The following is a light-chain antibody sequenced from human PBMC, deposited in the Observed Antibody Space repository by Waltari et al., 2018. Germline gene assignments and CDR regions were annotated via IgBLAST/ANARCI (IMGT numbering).Light chain of an antibody. CDR1: QDISNY. V-gene: IGKV1-33*01. J-gene: IGKJ2*01. Sequence: DIQMTQSPSSLSASVGDRVTITCQASQDISNYLNWYQQKPGKAPKLLIYEASNLETGVPSRFSGSGSWTDFTFTISSLQPEDIATYYCQQYDNLPYTFGQGTKLEIK. CDR2: EAS. CDR3: QQYDNLPYT.